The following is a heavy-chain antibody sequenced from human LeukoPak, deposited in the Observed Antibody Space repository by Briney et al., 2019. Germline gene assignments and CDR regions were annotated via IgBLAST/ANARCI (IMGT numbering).Heavy chain of an antibody. Sequence: SQTLSLTCTVSGGSISSDDYYWSWIRQPPGKGLEWIGLIHYTGSTYYNPSLRSRVTISTDTSKNQFSLKLSSVTSADTAVYYCATEGSGYYHFDSWGQGTLVTVSS. V-gene: IGHV4-30-4*01. D-gene: IGHD3-3*01. CDR3: ATEGSGYYHFDS. J-gene: IGHJ4*02. CDR2: IHYTGST. CDR1: GGSISSDDYY.